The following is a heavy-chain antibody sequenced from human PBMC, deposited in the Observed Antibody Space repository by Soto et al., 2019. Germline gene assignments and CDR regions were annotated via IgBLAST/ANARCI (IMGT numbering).Heavy chain of an antibody. D-gene: IGHD3-9*01. CDR3: AKEPPDILTGYYYYYGMDV. J-gene: IGHJ6*02. CDR2: ISGSGGST. CDR1: GFTFSSYA. V-gene: IGHV3-23*01. Sequence: PGGSLRLSCAASGFTFSSYAMSWVRQAPGKGLEWVSAISGSGGSTYYADSVKGRFTISRDNSKNTLYLQMNSLRAEDTAVYYCAKEPPDILTGYYYYYGMDVWGQGTTVTVSS.